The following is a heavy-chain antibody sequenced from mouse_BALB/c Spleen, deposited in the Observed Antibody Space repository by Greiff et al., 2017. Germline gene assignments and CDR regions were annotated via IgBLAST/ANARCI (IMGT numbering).Heavy chain of an antibody. CDR1: GFSLTSYD. J-gene: IGHJ3*01. D-gene: IGHD1-1*01. CDR3: VREGYYGSRTFAY. CDR2: IWTGGGT. Sequence: VKLMESGPGLVAPSQSLSITCTVSGFSLTSYDIIWIRQPPGKGLEWLGVIWTGGGTNYNSAFMSRLSISKDNSKSQVFLKMNSLQTDDTAIYYCVREGYYGSRTFAYWGQGTLVTVSA. V-gene: IGHV2-9-2*01.